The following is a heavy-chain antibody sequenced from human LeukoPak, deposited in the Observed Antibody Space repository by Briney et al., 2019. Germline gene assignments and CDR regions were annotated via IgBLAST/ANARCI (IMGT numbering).Heavy chain of an antibody. J-gene: IGHJ3*02. D-gene: IGHD6-13*01. CDR2: IYYSGST. Sequence: SETLSLTCTVSGGSVNSYYWSWIRQPPGKGLEWLGYIYYSGSTNYNPSLKSRVTISVDTSKNQFSLKLSSVTAADTAVYYCAREYSSSHDAFDIWGQGTMVTVSS. CDR1: GGSVNSYY. CDR3: AREYSSSHDAFDI. V-gene: IGHV4-59*02.